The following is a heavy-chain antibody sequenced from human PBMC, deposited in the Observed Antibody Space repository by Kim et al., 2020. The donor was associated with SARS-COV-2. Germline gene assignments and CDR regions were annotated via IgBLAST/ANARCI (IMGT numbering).Heavy chain of an antibody. Sequence: SETLSLTCTVSGGSISSSSYYWGWIRQPPGKGLEWIGSIYYSGSTYYNPSLKSRVTISVDTSKNQFSLKLSSVTAADTAVYYCASLAGYSSSWFDYWGQGTLVTVSS. CDR1: GGSISSSSYY. J-gene: IGHJ4*02. V-gene: IGHV4-39*01. D-gene: IGHD6-13*01. CDR2: IYYSGST. CDR3: ASLAGYSSSWFDY.